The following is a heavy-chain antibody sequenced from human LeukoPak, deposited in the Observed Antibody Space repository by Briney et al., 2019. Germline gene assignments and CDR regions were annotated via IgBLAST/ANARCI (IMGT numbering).Heavy chain of an antibody. CDR3: ARYTSGSYREFDY. V-gene: IGHV4-39*01. J-gene: IGHJ4*02. CDR2: IYYSGST. D-gene: IGHD3-10*01. Sequence: SETLSLTCTVSGGSISSSGYYWGWIRQPPGKGLEWIGSIYYSGSTYSNPSLKSRVTISVDTSKNQFSLKLSSVTAADTAVYYCARYTSGSYREFDYWGQGTLVTVSS. CDR1: GGSISSSGYY.